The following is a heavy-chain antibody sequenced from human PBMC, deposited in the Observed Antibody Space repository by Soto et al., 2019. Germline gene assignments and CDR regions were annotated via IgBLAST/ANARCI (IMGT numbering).Heavy chain of an antibody. CDR2: IYPGESDT. D-gene: IGHD3-3*01. Sequence: GESLKISFKGSGYIFTTYWIGWVRQMPGKGLEWMGIIYPGESDTRYSPSFQGQVTISADKSISTAYLQWRSLKVSDTAIYYCARTSTYYDFWSGSVPLDYWGQGTLVTVSS. CDR1: GYIFTTYW. CDR3: ARTSTYYDFWSGSVPLDY. V-gene: IGHV5-51*01. J-gene: IGHJ4*02.